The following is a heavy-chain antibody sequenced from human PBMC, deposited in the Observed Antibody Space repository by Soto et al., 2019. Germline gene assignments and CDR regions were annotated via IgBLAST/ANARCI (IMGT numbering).Heavy chain of an antibody. Sequence: SETLSLTCTVSGGSISSSSYYWGWIRQPPGKGLEWIGSIYYSGSTYYNPSLKSRVTISVDTSKNQFSLKLSSVTAADTAVYYCASARGAAAGTEDNNWLDPWGQGTPVTVSS. D-gene: IGHD6-13*01. CDR1: GGSISSSSYY. V-gene: IGHV4-39*01. CDR3: ASARGAAAGTEDNNWLDP. J-gene: IGHJ5*02. CDR2: IYYSGST.